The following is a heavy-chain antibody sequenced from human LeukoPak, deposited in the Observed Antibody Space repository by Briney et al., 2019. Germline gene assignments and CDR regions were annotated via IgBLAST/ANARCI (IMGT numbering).Heavy chain of an antibody. D-gene: IGHD3-22*01. Sequence: TSETLSLTCTVSGGSISSSSYYWGWIRQPPGKGLEWIGSIYYSGSTYYNPSLKSRVTISVDTSKNQFSLKLSSVTAADTAVYYCARERGSVGSSGTLGYYYYYGMDVWGQGTTVTVSS. CDR1: GGSISSSSYY. CDR3: ARERGSVGSSGTLGYYYYYGMDV. CDR2: IYYSGST. V-gene: IGHV4-39*07. J-gene: IGHJ6*02.